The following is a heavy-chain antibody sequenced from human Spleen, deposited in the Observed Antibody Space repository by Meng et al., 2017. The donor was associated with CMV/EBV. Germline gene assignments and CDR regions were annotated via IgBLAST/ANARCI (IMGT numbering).Heavy chain of an antibody. V-gene: IGHV3-15*07. CDR1: GFRFSDAW. CDR3: TTDRGGAHY. J-gene: IGHJ4*02. D-gene: IGHD3-16*01. Sequence: LSCVVSGFRFSDAWMNWVRQAPGKGLEWVGRIRSKSDGGTTDDAAPVKGRFVISRDDSKNTLYLQMNSLRIEDTAVYYCTTDRGGAHYWGQGALVTVSS. CDR2: IRSKSDGGTT.